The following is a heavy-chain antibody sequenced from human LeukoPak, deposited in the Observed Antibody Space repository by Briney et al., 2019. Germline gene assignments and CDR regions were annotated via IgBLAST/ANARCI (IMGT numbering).Heavy chain of an antibody. CDR1: GGSLSGYY. CDR2: IHHDGGT. V-gene: IGHV4-34*01. J-gene: IGHJ3*01. Sequence: KPSETLSLTCAVSGGSLSGYYWSWIRQSPGKGLEWMGDIHHDGGTKYKSSFKSRVTIFLDSSKNEVSLRLSPVPPADTGLYFCARDAVPGDYGDTVNAYDLWGQGTMVRVAP. D-gene: IGHD4-17*01. CDR3: ARDAVPGDYGDTVNAYDL.